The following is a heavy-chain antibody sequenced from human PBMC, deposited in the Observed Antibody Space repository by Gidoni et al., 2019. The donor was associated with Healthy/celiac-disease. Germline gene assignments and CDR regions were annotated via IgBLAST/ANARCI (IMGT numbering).Heavy chain of an antibody. Sequence: EVQLLESGGGFVQPGGSLRLSCAASGFTVRRYAMSWVRQAPGKGLGWGSAISGSGGSTYYADSVKGRFTISRDNSKNTLYLQMNSLRAEDTAVYYCAKVYAWQWLVMWFDPWGQGTLVTVSS. CDR2: ISGSGGST. J-gene: IGHJ5*02. V-gene: IGHV3-23*01. CDR3: AKVYAWQWLVMWFDP. CDR1: GFTVRRYA. D-gene: IGHD6-19*01.